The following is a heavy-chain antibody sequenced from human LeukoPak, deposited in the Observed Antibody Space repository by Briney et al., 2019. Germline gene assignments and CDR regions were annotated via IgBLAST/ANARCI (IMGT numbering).Heavy chain of an antibody. D-gene: IGHD3-22*01. J-gene: IGHJ4*02. Sequence: SETLSLPCGVAGGSIDITNYWSCVRQAPGKGLEWIGEISHDGTTNHNPSLRSRVAMSLDRANNQFSLSLTSVTAADTAVYYCTREDRPFCPFAYWGQGVLVTVSS. CDR1: GGSIDITNY. CDR2: ISHDGTT. V-gene: IGHV4-4*02. CDR3: TREDRPFCPFAY.